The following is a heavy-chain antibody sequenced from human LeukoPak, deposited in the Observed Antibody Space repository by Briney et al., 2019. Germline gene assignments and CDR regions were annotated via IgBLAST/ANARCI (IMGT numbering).Heavy chain of an antibody. J-gene: IGHJ4*02. D-gene: IGHD6-19*01. V-gene: IGHV4-34*01. CDR3: ASRLAVADY. CDR2: INHSGST. Sequence: SETLSLTCAVYGGSFSGYYWSWIRQPPGKGLVWIGEINHSGSTNYNPSLKSRVTISVDTSKNQFSLKLSSVTAADTAVYYCASRLAVADYWGQGTLVTVSS. CDR1: GGSFSGYY.